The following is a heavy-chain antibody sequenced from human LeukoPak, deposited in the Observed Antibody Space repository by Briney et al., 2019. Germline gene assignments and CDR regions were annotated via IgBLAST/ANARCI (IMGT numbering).Heavy chain of an antibody. J-gene: IGHJ6*03. D-gene: IGHD3-16*01. V-gene: IGHV3-30*02. Sequence: GGSLRLSCAASGFTFSRLGMQWVRQAPDKGLEWVAVIHNDGTQGQYTDSVKGRFTISKDNSQNTLYLQMNNLRDDDTAVYYCAKEGDEFRGYLDVWGKGTTVTVSS. CDR3: AKEGDEFRGYLDV. CDR1: GFTFSRLG. CDR2: IHNDGTQG.